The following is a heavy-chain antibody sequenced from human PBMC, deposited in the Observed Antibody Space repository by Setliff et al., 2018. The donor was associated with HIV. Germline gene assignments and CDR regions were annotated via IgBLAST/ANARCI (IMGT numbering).Heavy chain of an antibody. Sequence: ASVKVSCKTSGYTFPGSYMHWVRQAPGQGLEWMGWINSASGGTNYAQNFQGRVTVTRDTSINTAYVELNSLKSDDTAVYYCARDYLHVFDIWGQGTMVTVSS. J-gene: IGHJ3*02. V-gene: IGHV1-2*02. CDR3: ARDYLHVFDI. CDR2: INSASGGT. CDR1: GYTFPGSY.